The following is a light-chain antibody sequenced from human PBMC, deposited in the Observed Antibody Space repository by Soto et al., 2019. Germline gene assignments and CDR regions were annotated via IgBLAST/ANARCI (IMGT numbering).Light chain of an antibody. CDR3: QHYTNWPLT. J-gene: IGKJ4*01. V-gene: IGKV3-15*01. CDR2: DAS. CDR1: HSVDSR. Sequence: EIVMTQSPATLSMSPGDRATLSCRASHSVDSRLALYQQKPGQSPRLLIYDASTRATGLPARFSGSGSGTEFTFTSRSLQSQEFAVYYCQHYTNWPLTFGGGTTV.